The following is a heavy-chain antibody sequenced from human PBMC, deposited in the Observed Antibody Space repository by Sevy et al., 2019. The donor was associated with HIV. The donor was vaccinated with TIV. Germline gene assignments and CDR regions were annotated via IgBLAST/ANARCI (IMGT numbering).Heavy chain of an antibody. J-gene: IGHJ4*02. Sequence: SETLSLACTVSGGSISSSSYYWGWIRQRPGKGLEWIGSIYYSGSTYYNPSLKSRVTISVDTSKNQFSLKLSSVTAADTAVYYCARHFRYNWNFGDYFDYWGQGTLVTVSS. CDR1: GGSISSSSYY. CDR3: ARHFRYNWNFGDYFDY. CDR2: IYYSGST. V-gene: IGHV4-39*01. D-gene: IGHD1-7*01.